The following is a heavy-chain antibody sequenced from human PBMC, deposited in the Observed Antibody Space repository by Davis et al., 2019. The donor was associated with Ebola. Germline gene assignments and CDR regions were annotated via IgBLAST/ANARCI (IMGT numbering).Heavy chain of an antibody. V-gene: IGHV3-30*02. CDR1: GFTFSSYG. D-gene: IGHD6-13*01. CDR2: ISHDGNNV. Sequence: GESLKISCAASGFTFSSYGMHWVRQVPGKGLQWVAFISHDGNNVHYPDSVKGRFTISRDNSKNTLYLQMNTLRAEDTALYHCVRGFSSSWYQFDFWGPGTLVTVSS. J-gene: IGHJ4*02. CDR3: VRGFSSSWYQFDF.